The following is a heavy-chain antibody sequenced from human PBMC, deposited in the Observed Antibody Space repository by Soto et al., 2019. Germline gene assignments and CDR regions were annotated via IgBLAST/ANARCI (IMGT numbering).Heavy chain of an antibody. CDR3: ARPRSRDGYNYGEFDY. V-gene: IGHV4-59*08. D-gene: IGHD5-12*01. Sequence: SETLSLTRTVAGGSISSYYWSWIRQPPGKGLEWIGYIYYSGSTNYNPSLKSRVTISVDTSKNQFSLKLSSVTAADTAVYYCARPRSRDGYNYGEFDYWGQGTLVTVSS. CDR2: IYYSGST. J-gene: IGHJ4*02. CDR1: GGSISSYY.